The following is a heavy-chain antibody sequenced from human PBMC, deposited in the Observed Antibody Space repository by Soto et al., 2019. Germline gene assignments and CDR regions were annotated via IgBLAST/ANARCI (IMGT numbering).Heavy chain of an antibody. CDR3: AKDLQSYGDYDYYCYGMDV. Sequence: QVQLVESGGGEVQPGRSLTLSCAASGFTFSTYGMHWVRQTPGKGLEWVAVISYDGTNKFYSDFVKGRFTISRDNFKNTLTLQMNSLRADDTAVYSCAKDLQSYGDYDYYCYGMDVWGLGTRVTVSS. V-gene: IGHV3-30*18. D-gene: IGHD4-17*01. J-gene: IGHJ6*02. CDR1: GFTFSTYG. CDR2: ISYDGTNK.